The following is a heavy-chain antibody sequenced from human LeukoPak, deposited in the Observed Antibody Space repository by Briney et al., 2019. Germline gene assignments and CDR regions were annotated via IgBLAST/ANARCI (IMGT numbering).Heavy chain of an antibody. CDR3: ASFYCGGDCYSPDAFDI. CDR1: GGTFSSYA. Sequence: VASVKVSCKASGGTFSSYAISWVRQAPGQGLEWMGGIIPIFGTANYAQKLQGRVTMTTDTSTSTAYMELRSLRSDDTAVYYCASFYCGGDCYSPDAFDIWGQGTMVTVSS. CDR2: IIPIFGTA. D-gene: IGHD2-21*02. V-gene: IGHV1-69*05. J-gene: IGHJ3*02.